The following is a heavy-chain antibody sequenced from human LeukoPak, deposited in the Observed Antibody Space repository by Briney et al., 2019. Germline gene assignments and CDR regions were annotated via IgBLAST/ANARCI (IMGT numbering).Heavy chain of an antibody. Sequence: QTLSLTCAISGDSVSRTNIAWNWIRQSPSRGLEWLGRTYYRSKWYNDYAVSVQSRIIINPDTSKNQFSLQLNSVTPEDTAVYYCARGIGWPYFDYWGQGTLVTVSS. V-gene: IGHV6-1*01. CDR3: ARGIGWPYFDY. CDR2: TYYRSKWYN. J-gene: IGHJ4*02. D-gene: IGHD5-24*01. CDR1: GDSVSRTNIA.